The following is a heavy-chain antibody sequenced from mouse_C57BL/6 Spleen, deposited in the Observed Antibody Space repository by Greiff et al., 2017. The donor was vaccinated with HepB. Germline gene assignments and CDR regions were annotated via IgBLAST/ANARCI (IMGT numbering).Heavy chain of an antibody. V-gene: IGHV1-85*01. J-gene: IGHJ4*01. CDR3: ARRTDYYAMDY. CDR2: IYPRDGST. Sequence: VQRVESGPELVKPGASVKLSCKASGYTFTSYDINWVKQRPGQGLEWIGWIYPRDGSTKYNEKFKGKATLTVDTSSSTAYMELHSLTSEDAAVYFCARRTDYYAMDYWGQGTSVTVSS. CDR1: GYTFTSYD.